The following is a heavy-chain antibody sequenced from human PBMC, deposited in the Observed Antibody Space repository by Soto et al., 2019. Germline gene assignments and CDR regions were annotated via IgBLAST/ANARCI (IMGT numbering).Heavy chain of an antibody. D-gene: IGHD3-9*01. CDR3: AKDSDYEILSGYYLQRGEYFDS. J-gene: IGHJ4*02. V-gene: IGHV3-30*18. CDR2: ISFDGNKR. Sequence: QVQLVESGGGVVQPGESLRLSCAASEFTFRSFGMHWVRQAPGKGLEWVAVISFDGNKRYYGDSVKGRFTISRDNSKNTLFLQMNSLRPEDTAVYYCAKDSDYEILSGYYLQRGEYFDSWGQGTLVIVSS. CDR1: EFTFRSFG.